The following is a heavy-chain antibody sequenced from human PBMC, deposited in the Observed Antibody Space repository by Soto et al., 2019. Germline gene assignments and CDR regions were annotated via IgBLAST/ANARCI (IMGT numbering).Heavy chain of an antibody. J-gene: IGHJ4*02. CDR1: GGTFNTYG. V-gene: IGHV1-69*01. CDR3: PRWGELAGVMPVDS. D-gene: IGHD6-19*01. CDR2: IIPLFGTT. Sequence: QVHLVQSGAEVKKPGSSVKVSCRASGGTFNTYGFNWVRQAPGQGLEWMGGIIPLFGTTTYAQNFQGRVTMTADQSTTTAYMEMSCLTSEDTAVYFCPRWGELAGVMPVDSWCQGTLVTVSS.